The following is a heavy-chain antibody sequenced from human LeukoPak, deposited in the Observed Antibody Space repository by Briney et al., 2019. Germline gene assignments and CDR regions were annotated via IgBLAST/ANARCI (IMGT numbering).Heavy chain of an antibody. CDR1: GFTFSSYS. CDR3: ARLMKQQLVPFDY. V-gene: IGHV3-21*01. Sequence: PGGSLRLSCAASGFTFSSYSMNWVRQAPGKGLEWVSSISSSSSYIYYADSVKGRFTISRDNAKNSLYLQMNSLRAEDTAVYYCARLMKQQLVPFDYWGQGTLVTVSS. J-gene: IGHJ4*02. CDR2: ISSSSSYI. D-gene: IGHD6-13*01.